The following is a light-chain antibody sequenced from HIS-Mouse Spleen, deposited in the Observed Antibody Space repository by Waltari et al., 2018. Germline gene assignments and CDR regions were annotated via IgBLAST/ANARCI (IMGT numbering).Light chain of an antibody. Sequence: QSALTQPASVSGSPGQSITISCTGPSSAVGAYNYVSWYQQHPGKAPKLMIYDVSNRPSGVSNRFSGSKSGNTASLTISGLQAEDEADYYCSSYTSSSTEVFGGGTKLTVL. J-gene: IGLJ2*01. CDR2: DVS. CDR1: SSAVGAYNY. V-gene: IGLV2-14*03. CDR3: SSYTSSSTEV.